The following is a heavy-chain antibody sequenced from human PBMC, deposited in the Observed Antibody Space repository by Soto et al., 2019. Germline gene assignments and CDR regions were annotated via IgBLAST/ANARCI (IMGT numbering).Heavy chain of an antibody. D-gene: IGHD6-19*01. CDR1: GYTFTSYG. CDR3: ARDGEGGDEIAMAENDAFDI. J-gene: IGHJ3*02. CDR2: ISAYNGNT. V-gene: IGHV1-18*01. Sequence: QVQLVQSGAEVKKPGASVKVSCKASGYTFTSYGISWVRQAPGQGLEWMGWISAYNGNTNYAQKLQGRVTMTTDTSTSTAYMELRSLRSDDPAVYYCARDGEGGDEIAMAENDAFDIWGQGTMVTVSS.